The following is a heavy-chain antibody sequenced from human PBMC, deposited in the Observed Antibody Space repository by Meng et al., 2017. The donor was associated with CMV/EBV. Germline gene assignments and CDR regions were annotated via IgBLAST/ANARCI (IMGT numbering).Heavy chain of an antibody. D-gene: IGHD2/OR15-2a*01. CDR3: ARGFLRAEYYYCMDV. V-gene: IGHV3-11*01. J-gene: IGHJ6*02. CDR2: ISSSGSTI. CDR1: GFTFSDYY. Sequence: GGSLRLSCAASGFTFSDYYMSWIRQAPGKGLEWVSYISSSGSTIYYADSVKGRFTISRDNAKNSLYLQMNSLRAEDTAVYYCARGFLRAEYYYCMDVWGQGTTVTVSS.